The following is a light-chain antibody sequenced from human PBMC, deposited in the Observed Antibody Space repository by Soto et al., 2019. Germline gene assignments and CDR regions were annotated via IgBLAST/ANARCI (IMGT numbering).Light chain of an antibody. CDR2: DAS. V-gene: IGKV3-20*01. CDR3: QQYGSSGT. Sequence: EIVLTQSPATLSLSPGERATLSCRASQSVSSYLAWYQQKPGQAPRVLIYDASNRATGIPDRFSGSGSGTDFTLTISRLEPEDFAVYYCQQYGSSGTFGQGTKVDIK. J-gene: IGKJ1*01. CDR1: QSVSSY.